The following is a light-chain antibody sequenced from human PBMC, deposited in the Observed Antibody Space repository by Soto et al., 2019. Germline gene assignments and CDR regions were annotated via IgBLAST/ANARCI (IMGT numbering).Light chain of an antibody. V-gene: IGKV1-5*01. J-gene: IGKJ1*01. CDR2: DAS. CDR1: QSISSW. Sequence: DIQMTQSPSTLSASVGDRVTITCRASQSISSWLAWYQQKPGKAPELLIYDASSLESGVPSRFSGSGPGTEFTLPRSSLQPYEFATYYCKQYNSYYFWTFGQGTKVEIK. CDR3: KQYNSYYFWT.